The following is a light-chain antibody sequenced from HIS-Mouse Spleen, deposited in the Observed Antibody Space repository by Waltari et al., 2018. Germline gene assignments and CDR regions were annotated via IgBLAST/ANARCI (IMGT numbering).Light chain of an antibody. CDR3: CSYAGSSTHVV. CDR1: SRAVGSYNL. Sequence: QSALTQPASVSGSPGQSITISCTGTSRAVGSYNLVSWYQQHPGKAPKLMIYEGSKRPSGVSNRFSGSKSGNTASLTISGLQAEDEADYYCCSYAGSSTHVVFGGGTKLTVL. J-gene: IGLJ2*01. V-gene: IGLV2-23*01. CDR2: EGS.